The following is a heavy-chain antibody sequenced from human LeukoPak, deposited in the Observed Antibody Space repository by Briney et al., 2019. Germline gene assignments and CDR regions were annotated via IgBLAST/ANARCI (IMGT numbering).Heavy chain of an antibody. CDR3: AKDSCSSTSCYSDY. J-gene: IGHJ4*02. D-gene: IGHD2-2*01. Sequence: PGGSLRLSCAASGFTFSSYAMSWVRQAPGKGLEWVSAISGSGGSTYYADSVKGRFTISRDNPKNTLYLQMNSLRAEDTAVYYCAKDSCSSTSCYSDYWGQGTLVTVSS. CDR2: ISGSGGST. V-gene: IGHV3-23*01. CDR1: GFTFSSYA.